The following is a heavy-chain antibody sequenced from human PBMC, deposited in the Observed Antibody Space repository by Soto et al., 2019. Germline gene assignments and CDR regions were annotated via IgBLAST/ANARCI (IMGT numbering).Heavy chain of an antibody. CDR3: AKDGSQEVVAATDPALDY. CDR2: ISYDGSNK. Sequence: GGSLRLSCAASGFTFSSYGMHWVRQAPGKGLEWVAVISYDGSNKYYAESVKGRFTISRDNSKNTLYLQMNSLRAEDTAVYYCAKDGSQEVVAATDPALDYWGQGTLVTVSS. J-gene: IGHJ4*02. CDR1: GFTFSSYG. V-gene: IGHV3-30*18. D-gene: IGHD2-15*01.